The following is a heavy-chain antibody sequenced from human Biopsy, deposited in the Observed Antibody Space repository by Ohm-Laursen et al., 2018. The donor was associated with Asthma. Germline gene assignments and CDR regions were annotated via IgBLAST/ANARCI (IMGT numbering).Heavy chain of an antibody. V-gene: IGHV3-53*01. CDR1: GFTVSTNG. Sequence: GSLRLSCTASGFTVSTNGMSWVRQPPGKGLEWVSVIYSGGGTSYADSVQGRVTISRDNSKNALSLQMNSLRAEDTAVYYCARAYGGSFFSGSFDIWGQGTMVTVSS. D-gene: IGHD4-23*01. CDR3: ARAYGGSFFSGSFDI. CDR2: IYSGGGT. J-gene: IGHJ3*02.